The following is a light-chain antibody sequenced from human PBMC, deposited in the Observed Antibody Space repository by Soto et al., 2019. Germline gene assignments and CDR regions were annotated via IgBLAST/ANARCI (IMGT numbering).Light chain of an antibody. V-gene: IGLV1-40*01. Sequence: QSVLTQPPSVSGAPGQRVTISCTGSSSNIGAGYDVHWYQDLPGTAPKVLIYGNNIRPSGVPDRFSGSKSATSASLAITGLQAEDEADYYCQSFDRSLSGVVFGGGTQLTVL. CDR3: QSFDRSLSGVV. CDR1: SSNIGAGYD. J-gene: IGLJ2*01. CDR2: GNN.